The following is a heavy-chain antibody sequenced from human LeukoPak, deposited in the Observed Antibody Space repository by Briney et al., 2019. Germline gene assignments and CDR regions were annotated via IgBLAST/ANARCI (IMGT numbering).Heavy chain of an antibody. CDR2: IYYSGST. CDR3: ARDRVVGATSLNYYYGMDV. Sequence: SETLSLTCTVSGGSISSYYWSWIRQPPGKGLEWIGYIYYSGSTNYNPSLKSRVTISVDTSKNQFSLKLSSVTAADTAVYYCARDRVVGATSLNYYYGMDVWGQGTTVTVSS. J-gene: IGHJ6*02. V-gene: IGHV4-59*01. D-gene: IGHD1-26*01. CDR1: GGSISSYY.